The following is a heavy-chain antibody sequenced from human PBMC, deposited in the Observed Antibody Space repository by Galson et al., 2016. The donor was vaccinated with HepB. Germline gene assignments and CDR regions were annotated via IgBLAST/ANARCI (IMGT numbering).Heavy chain of an antibody. J-gene: IGHJ3*02. V-gene: IGHV1-2*02. CDR3: AIGYGAGNPGDAFDI. Sequence: SVKVSCKASGYTFTGYYIHCIRQAPGQGLEWMGWIDPNGVGANYPKRFQGRVTMTRDMPIITAYMELRRLTSDYPAVYYCAIGYGAGNPGDAFDIWGRGTVVTVSS. CDR1: GYTFTGYY. D-gene: IGHD5-12*01. CDR2: IDPNGVGA.